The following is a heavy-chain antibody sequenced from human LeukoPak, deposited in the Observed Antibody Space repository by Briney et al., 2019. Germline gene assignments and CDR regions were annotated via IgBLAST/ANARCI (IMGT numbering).Heavy chain of an antibody. V-gene: IGHV4-61*02. D-gene: IGHD1-26*01. CDR3: ARDPYSGGYLDY. Sequence: SETLSLTCTVSGGSISSGSYYWSWIRQPAGKGLEWIGRIYTSGSTNYNPSLKSRVTISVDTSKNQFSLKLSSVTAADTAVYYCARDPYSGGYLDYWGQGTLVTVSS. CDR2: IYTSGST. J-gene: IGHJ4*02. CDR1: GGSISSGSYY.